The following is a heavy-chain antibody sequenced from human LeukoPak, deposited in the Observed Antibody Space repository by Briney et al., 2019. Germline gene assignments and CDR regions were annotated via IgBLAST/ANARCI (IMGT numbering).Heavy chain of an antibody. CDR2: ISSSSSTI. CDR3: ARGFDGFNI. J-gene: IGHJ3*02. Sequence: GGSLRLSCAASGFTFSSYSMNWVRQAPGKGLEWVSYISSSSSTIYYADSVKGRFTISRDNSKNTLYLQMNSLRAEDTAVYYCARGFDGFNIWGQGTMVTVSS. V-gene: IGHV3-48*01. CDR1: GFTFSSYS.